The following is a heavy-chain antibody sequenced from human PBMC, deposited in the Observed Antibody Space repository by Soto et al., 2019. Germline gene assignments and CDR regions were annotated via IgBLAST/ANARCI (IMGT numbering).Heavy chain of an antibody. V-gene: IGHV2-5*02. CDR3: AHIPSYYQYDWFDP. Sequence: SGPTLVNPTQTLTLTCTFSGFSLTTRGVGVGWIRQPPGKALECLALIYWDDDKRYSPSLQSRLSITKDTSKNQVVLTMTNMDPVDTATYYCAHIPSYYQYDWFDPWGQGTLVTVSS. D-gene: IGHD3-10*01. J-gene: IGHJ5*02. CDR2: IYWDDDK. CDR1: GFSLTTRGVG.